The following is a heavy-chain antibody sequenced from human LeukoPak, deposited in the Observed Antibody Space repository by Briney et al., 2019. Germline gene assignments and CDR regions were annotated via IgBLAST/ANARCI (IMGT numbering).Heavy chain of an antibody. CDR3: ARAADSSSYDY. CDR2: ISDDGRHN. Sequence: GGSLRLSCAASGFTFGNYAMHWVRQAPGKGLEWVAVISDDGRHNYYADSVKGRFTISRDNAKNSLYLQMNSLRAEDTALYHCARAADSSSYDYWGQGTLVTVSS. D-gene: IGHD6-13*01. J-gene: IGHJ4*02. CDR1: GFTFGNYA. V-gene: IGHV3-30*04.